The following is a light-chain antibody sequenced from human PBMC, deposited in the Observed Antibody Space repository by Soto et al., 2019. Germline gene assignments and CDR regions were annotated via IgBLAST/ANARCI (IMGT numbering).Light chain of an antibody. J-gene: IGKJ4*01. CDR2: KAS. V-gene: IGKV1-5*03. CDR3: QQYNTYPLT. Sequence: DIQMTQSPSTLSASVGDRVTITCRASQSISTWLAWYQQKPGKAPKLLIYKASSLEGGVPSRFSGSGSGTEFNITVSSLRPDHFATYYCQQYNTYPLTFGGGTTVEIK. CDR1: QSISTW.